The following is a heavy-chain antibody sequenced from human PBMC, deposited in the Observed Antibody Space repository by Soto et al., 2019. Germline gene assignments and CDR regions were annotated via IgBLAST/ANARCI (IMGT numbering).Heavy chain of an antibody. V-gene: IGHV4-59*01. CDR3: AIGPSSSSTRPHAPSYGMDV. D-gene: IGHD6-6*01. CDR1: GGSIAYYY. CDR2: IYYSGST. Sequence: QVQLQESGPGLVKASGTLSLTCTVSGGSIAYYYRSWIRQPPGKGLEWMGYIYYSGSTNYNPSLKRLLNISIVPSKNHLSLTLISVTAADTAVYCCAIGPSSSSTRPHAPSYGMDVWGQGTTVAFSS. J-gene: IGHJ6*02.